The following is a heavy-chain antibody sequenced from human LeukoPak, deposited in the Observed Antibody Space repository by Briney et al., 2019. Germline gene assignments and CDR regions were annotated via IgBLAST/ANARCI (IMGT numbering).Heavy chain of an antibody. V-gene: IGHV4-39*07. CDR3: ARENCSGGSCSSLDY. D-gene: IGHD2-15*01. CDR1: TFSSYA. J-gene: IGHJ4*02. Sequence: TFSSYAMSWIRQSPGKGLDWIASIYYSGSTEYNPSLKSRVTISVDTSKNQFSLKLSSVTAADTAVYYCARENCSGGSCSSLDYWGQGTLVTVSS. CDR2: IYYSGST.